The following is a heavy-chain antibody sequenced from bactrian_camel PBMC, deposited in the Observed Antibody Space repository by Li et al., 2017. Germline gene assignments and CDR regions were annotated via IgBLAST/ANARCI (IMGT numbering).Heavy chain of an antibody. CDR3: AAGDLLCKGVHELAH. J-gene: IGHJ4*01. V-gene: IGHV3S53*01. CDR1: GHLYSAFC. D-gene: IGHD2*01. CDR2: IDTDGTS. Sequence: HVQLVESGGGSVQAGGSLRLTCTASGHLYSAFCMAWFRQALGKERERVAVIDTDGTSSYIDSVKGRFTISKGNAKNTLYLQMNALKPEDTAMYYCAAGDLLCKGVHELAHWGQGTQVTVS.